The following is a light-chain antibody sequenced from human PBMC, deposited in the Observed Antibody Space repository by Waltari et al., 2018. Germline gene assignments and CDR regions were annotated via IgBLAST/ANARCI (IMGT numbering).Light chain of an antibody. V-gene: IGLV2-14*03. CDR1: SRELGRYDW. CDR2: DVS. J-gene: IGLJ1*01. CDR3: TSYTTRHSLV. Sequence: QSALTHPASVPGPPGRSTTIPCTGSSRELGRYDWGCWYQQHPGKAPKVVIFDVSYRPSGVSNRCSGSKSGNTASLTISGLQAEDEADYYCTSYTTRHSLVFGAGTKVTVL.